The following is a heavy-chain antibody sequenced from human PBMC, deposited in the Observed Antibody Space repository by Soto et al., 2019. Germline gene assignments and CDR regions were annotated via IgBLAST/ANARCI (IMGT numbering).Heavy chain of an antibody. D-gene: IGHD2-15*01. V-gene: IGHV3-30*18. CDR3: AKDQLEFKRTPFLHYRYCSGGSCYPPGGY. CDR1: GFTFSSYG. Sequence: GGSLRLSCAASGFTFSSYGMHWVRQAPGKGLEWVAVISYDGSNKYYADSVKGRFTISRDNSKNTLYLQMNSLRAEDTAVYYCAKDQLEFKRTPFLHYRYCSGGSCYPPGGYWGQGTLVTVSS. CDR2: ISYDGSNK. J-gene: IGHJ4*02.